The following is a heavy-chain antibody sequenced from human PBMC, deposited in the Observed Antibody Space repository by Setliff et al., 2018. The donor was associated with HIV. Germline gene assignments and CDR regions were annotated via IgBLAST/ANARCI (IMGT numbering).Heavy chain of an antibody. J-gene: IGHJ4*02. D-gene: IGHD2-8*01. CDR2: SYSNGNT. CDR3: ARESPDGLDY. CDR1: GGSISSRSYY. Sequence: KPSETLSLTCTVSGGSISSRSYYWSWLRQPAGKGLEWIGRSYSNGNTDYNPSLKSRVTISEDTSKNQFSLKVNSVTAADTAMYFCARESPDGLDYWGQGTLVTVSS. V-gene: IGHV4-61*02.